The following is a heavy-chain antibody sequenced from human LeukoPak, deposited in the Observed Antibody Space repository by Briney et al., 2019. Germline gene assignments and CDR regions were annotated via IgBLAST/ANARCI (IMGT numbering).Heavy chain of an antibody. CDR3: ARARDYYYMDV. J-gene: IGHJ6*03. CDR2: IIPIFGTA. Sequence: ASVKVSCKASGGTFSSYAISWVRHAPGQGLEWMGRIIPIFGTANYAQKFQGRVTITTDESTSTAYMVLSSLRSEDTAVYYCARARDYYYMDVWGKGTTVTVSS. V-gene: IGHV1-69*05. CDR1: GGTFSSYA.